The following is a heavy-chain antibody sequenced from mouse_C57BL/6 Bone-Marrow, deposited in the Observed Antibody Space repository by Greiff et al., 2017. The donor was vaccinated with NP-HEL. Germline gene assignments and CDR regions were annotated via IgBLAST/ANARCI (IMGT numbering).Heavy chain of an antibody. J-gene: IGHJ3*01. CDR3: ARYRYYGRGDWFVY. CDR2: IYPGSGST. Sequence: QVQLQQPGAELVKPGASVKMSCKASGYTFTSYWITWVKQRPGQGLEWIGDIYPGSGSTNYNEKFKSKATLTVDTSSSTAYMQLSSLTSEDSAVYYCARYRYYGRGDWFVYWGQGTLVTVSA. D-gene: IGHD1-1*01. V-gene: IGHV1-55*01. CDR1: GYTFTSYW.